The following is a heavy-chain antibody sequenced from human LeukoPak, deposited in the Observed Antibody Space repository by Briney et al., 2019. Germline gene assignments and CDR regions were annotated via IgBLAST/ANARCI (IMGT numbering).Heavy chain of an antibody. D-gene: IGHD3-16*01. CDR2: IFPGDSDT. Sequence: GGPLKISCKGSGYSLTSYWIGWGRQMPGKGVVWMGMIFPGDSDTRYSPSFQGQVTISADKSISTAYLQWSSLKASDTAMYYCARRGNYGDYWGQGNLVTVSS. CDR1: GYSLTSYW. V-gene: IGHV5-51*01. J-gene: IGHJ4*02. CDR3: ARRGNYGDY.